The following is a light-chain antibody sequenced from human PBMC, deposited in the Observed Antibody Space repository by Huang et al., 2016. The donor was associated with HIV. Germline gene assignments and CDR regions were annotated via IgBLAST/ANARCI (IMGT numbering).Light chain of an antibody. J-gene: IGKJ1*01. CDR3: QQYYRIPQT. CDR1: QSVLFSSNSKNY. V-gene: IGKV4-1*01. CDR2: CAT. Sequence: DIVMTQSPDSLTVSLGERATIKCRSSQSVLFSSNSKNYLAWFQQKPGQAPRLLIYCATARESGVPDRFSGGGSGTDFTLTISRLEAEDAAIYYCQQYYRIPQTFGQGTRVEIK.